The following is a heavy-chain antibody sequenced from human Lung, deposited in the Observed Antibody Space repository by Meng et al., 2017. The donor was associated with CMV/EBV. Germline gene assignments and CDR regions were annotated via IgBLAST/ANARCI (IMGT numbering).Heavy chain of an antibody. D-gene: IGHD6-13*01. Sequence: SRGSIRSGPSYWHWLRQPPGQGLAWIGYIDFTGRTYYSPSLRSRLTMSIETSRDEFSLKLSSVTAADSAVYFCAASIPAAGYGWFDPWGQGTLVTVSS. CDR1: RGSIRSGPSY. CDR3: AASIPAAGYGWFDP. J-gene: IGHJ5*02. CDR2: IDFTGRT. V-gene: IGHV4-31*02.